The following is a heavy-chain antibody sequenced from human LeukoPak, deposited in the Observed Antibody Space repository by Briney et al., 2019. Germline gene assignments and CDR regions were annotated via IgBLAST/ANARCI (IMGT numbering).Heavy chain of an antibody. J-gene: IGHJ4*02. D-gene: IGHD3-22*01. V-gene: IGHV3-23*01. CDR3: AKEGTYFYESVGFYPIDY. Sequence: PGGSLRLSCAASGFTFNKYAINWVRQAPGKGLEWVSAISDNGDDTYYADSVKGRFTISRDNSRNTLYLQMNSLRAEDTAVYYCAKEGTYFYESVGFYPIDYWGQGTLVIVSS. CDR1: GFTFNKYA. CDR2: ISDNGDDT.